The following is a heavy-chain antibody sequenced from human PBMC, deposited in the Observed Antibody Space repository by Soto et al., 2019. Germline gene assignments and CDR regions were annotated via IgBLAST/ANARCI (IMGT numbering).Heavy chain of an antibody. Sequence: QVPLVESGGGVVLPGRSLRLSCAASVFTFSRDGMLGVRQAPGKGLERVAVISYDGRTKYYADSVKGRFTISRDNSKKTLYPEMNSLRDEDTAVYYCAGGYDWGDYWGQGTPVTVTS. CDR3: AGGYDWGDY. D-gene: IGHD3-16*01. V-gene: IGHV3-30*03. CDR1: VFTFSRDG. J-gene: IGHJ4*02. CDR2: ISYDGRTK.